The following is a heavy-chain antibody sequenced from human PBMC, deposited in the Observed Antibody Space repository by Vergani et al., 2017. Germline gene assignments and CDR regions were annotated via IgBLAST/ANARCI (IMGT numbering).Heavy chain of an antibody. Sequence: EVQLLESGGGSAQPGESLRLSCVASGFTFTAHGLNWVRQAPGKGLEWVSGISGQNFRTHYADSVKGRFTISREDSKNTVYLQINSLRAEDTAFYYCADLYCDDGFAPFWGQGTLVTVSS. V-gene: IGHV3-23*01. CDR1: GFTFTAHG. CDR3: ADLYCDDGFAPF. J-gene: IGHJ4*02. CDR2: ISGQNFRT. D-gene: IGHD2-21*01.